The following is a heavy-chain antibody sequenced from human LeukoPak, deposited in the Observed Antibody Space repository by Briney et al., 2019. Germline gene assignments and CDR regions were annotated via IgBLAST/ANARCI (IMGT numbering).Heavy chain of an antibody. CDR3: ARGKYGDYVYFDY. J-gene: IGHJ4*02. V-gene: IGHV4-4*07. Sequence: SETLSLNLTGSGGSIRRFFWSLIRPPAGEGTGGIGRIYTSGSTNYNPSLKSRVTMSVDTSKNQFSLKLSSVTAADTAVYYCARGKYGDYVYFDYWGQGTLVTVSS. CDR1: GGSIRRFF. CDR2: IYTSGST. D-gene: IGHD4-17*01.